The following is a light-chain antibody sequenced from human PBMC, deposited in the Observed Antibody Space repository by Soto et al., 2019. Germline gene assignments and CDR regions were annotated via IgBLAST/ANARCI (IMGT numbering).Light chain of an antibody. V-gene: IGLV7-43*01. Sequence: QAVVTQEPSVTVSPGGTVTLTCASSTGAVTSNYYPSWFQQKPGQAPRALFYSISNKHPWTPARFSGSLLGGKAALTLSDVQPADEADYYCLLYYGGVHVFGGGTKLTVL. J-gene: IGLJ2*01. CDR3: LLYYGGVHV. CDR1: TGAVTSNYY. CDR2: SIS.